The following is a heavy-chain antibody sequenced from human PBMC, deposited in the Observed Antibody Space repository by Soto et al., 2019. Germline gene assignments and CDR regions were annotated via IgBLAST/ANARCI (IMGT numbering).Heavy chain of an antibody. V-gene: IGHV1-18*01. CDR3: ARDGEYNWNYNWFDP. J-gene: IGHJ5*02. CDR1: GYTFTSYG. CDR2: ISTYNGNT. D-gene: IGHD1-7*01. Sequence: ASVKVSCKASGYTFTSYGISWVRQAPGQGLEWMGWISTYNGNTNFTQKLQGRVTMTTDTSTSTAYMELRSLRSDDTAVYYCARDGEYNWNYNWFDPWGQGTLVTVSS.